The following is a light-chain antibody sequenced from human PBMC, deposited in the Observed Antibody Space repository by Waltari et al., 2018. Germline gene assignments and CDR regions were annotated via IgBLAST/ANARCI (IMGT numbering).Light chain of an antibody. CDR2: DTS. CDR1: QAVSRF. V-gene: IGKV3-20*01. Sequence: EIVLTQSPGTLSLSPGERATLSCRASQAVSRFLAWYQQKPGQAPRRLIDDTSTRANGIPDRFSGSGAGTDFSLTISRLEPEDFAVYYCQKYGSLPATFGQGTKVEIK. CDR3: QKYGSLPAT. J-gene: IGKJ1*01.